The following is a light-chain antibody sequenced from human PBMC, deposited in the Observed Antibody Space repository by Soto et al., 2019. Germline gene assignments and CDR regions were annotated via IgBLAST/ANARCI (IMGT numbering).Light chain of an antibody. J-gene: IGLJ2*01. CDR2: YDD. CDR3: AAWDDSLSAVV. Sequence: QSVLTQPPSVSEAPRQRVTISCSGSSSNIGDNAVNWYQQLPGKAPKVIIYYDDLRPSGVSDRFSGSKSGTSASLAISGLQSEDEADYYCAAWDDSLSAVVFGGGAKLTVL. V-gene: IGLV1-36*01. CDR1: SSNIGDNA.